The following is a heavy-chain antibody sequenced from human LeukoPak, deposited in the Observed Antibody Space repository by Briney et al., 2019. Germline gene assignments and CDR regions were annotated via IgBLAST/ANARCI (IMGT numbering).Heavy chain of an antibody. Sequence: HTGGSLRPSCAASGFTFTSYGMSWVRQAPGKGLEWVSVISGDGDRTYYADSVKGRFTTSRDNSKNTVSLQMNSLRAEDTATYYCASEASRLDYWGQGTLVTVSS. V-gene: IGHV3-23*01. CDR3: ASEASRLDY. CDR1: GFTFTSYG. J-gene: IGHJ4*03. D-gene: IGHD2-2*01. CDR2: ISGDGDRT.